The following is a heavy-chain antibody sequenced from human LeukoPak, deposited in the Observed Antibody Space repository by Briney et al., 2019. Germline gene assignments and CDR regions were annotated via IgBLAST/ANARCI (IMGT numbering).Heavy chain of an antibody. CDR3: ARRGGFFDF. V-gene: IGHV4-4*02. Sequence: NPSGTLSLTCAVSGDSMISTNWWSWVRPPPGKGLELIGEIYHTGSTNYNPSLQSRVTISIDKSKNQFSLRLSSVTAADTAFYYCARRGGFFDFWGQGTLVTVSS. CDR2: IYHTGST. CDR1: GDSMISTNW. J-gene: IGHJ4*02. D-gene: IGHD3-16*01.